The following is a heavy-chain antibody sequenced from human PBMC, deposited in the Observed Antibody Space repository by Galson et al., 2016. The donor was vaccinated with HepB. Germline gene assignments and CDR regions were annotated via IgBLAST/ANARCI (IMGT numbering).Heavy chain of an antibody. J-gene: IGHJ2*01. CDR3: ARDRGYRGTNDWYFDL. Sequence: SLRLSCAASAFTFSSYSMNWVRQAPGKGLEWVSYISGSSRTIYYADSVKGRFTIARDNAKNSLYLQMNSLRDEDTAVYYCARDRGYRGTNDWYFDLWGRGTLVTVSS. V-gene: IGHV3-48*02. CDR2: ISGSSRTI. D-gene: IGHD3-22*01. CDR1: AFTFSSYS.